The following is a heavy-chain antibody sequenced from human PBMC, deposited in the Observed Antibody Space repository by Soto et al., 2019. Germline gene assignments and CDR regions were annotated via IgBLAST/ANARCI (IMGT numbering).Heavy chain of an antibody. CDR2: TYYRTRWYY. J-gene: IGHJ6*03. CDR3: AGTTSHYWYYMDV. CDR1: GDSVSSNSAA. D-gene: IGHD1-7*01. V-gene: IGHV6-1*01. Sequence: SQTLSLSCVISGDSVSSNSAAWNRIRQSPSRGLEWLGRTYYRTRWYYDYAVSVRSRITVNPDTSKNQFSLQLTSVTPEDTAVYYCAGTTSHYWYYMDVWGKGTTVPVSS.